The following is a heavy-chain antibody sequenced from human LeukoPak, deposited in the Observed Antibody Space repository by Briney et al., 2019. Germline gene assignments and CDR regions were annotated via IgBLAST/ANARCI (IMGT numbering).Heavy chain of an antibody. D-gene: IGHD5-24*01. Sequence: PGGSLRLSCAASGFTFSSYGMHWVRQAPGKGLEWVAVISYDGSNKYYADSVKGRFTISRDNSKNTLYLQMNSLRAEDTAVYYCAKVPGEVETATMRDAFDIWGQGTMVTVSS. CDR3: AKVPGEVETATMRDAFDI. CDR1: GFTFSSYG. V-gene: IGHV3-30*18. J-gene: IGHJ3*02. CDR2: ISYDGSNK.